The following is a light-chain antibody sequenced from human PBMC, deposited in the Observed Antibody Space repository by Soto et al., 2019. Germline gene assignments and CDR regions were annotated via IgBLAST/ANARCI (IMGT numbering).Light chain of an antibody. CDR2: AAS. Sequence: DIQMTQSPSSLSASVGDRVTITCRASQGIRNYLAWYQQKPGQVPKLLIYAASTLQPGVPSRFSGGGSGTDFTLPISNLQPEDVATYYCQQYKSASFTFGPGTKVDIK. CDR1: QGIRNY. J-gene: IGKJ3*01. V-gene: IGKV1-27*01. CDR3: QQYKSASFT.